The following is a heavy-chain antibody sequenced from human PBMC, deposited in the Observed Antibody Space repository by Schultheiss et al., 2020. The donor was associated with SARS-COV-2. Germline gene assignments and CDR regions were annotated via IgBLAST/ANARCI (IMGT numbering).Heavy chain of an antibody. D-gene: IGHD3-10*01. J-gene: IGHJ5*02. Sequence: ASVKVSCKASGYTFTSYGISWVRQAPGQGLEWMGWINPNSGGTNYAQKFQGRVTMTRDTSISTAYMELSRLRSDDTAVYYCARDLGGSGSYYKGWFDPWGQGTLVTVSS. CDR2: INPNSGGT. CDR3: ARDLGGSGSYYKGWFDP. CDR1: GYTFTSYG. V-gene: IGHV1-2*02.